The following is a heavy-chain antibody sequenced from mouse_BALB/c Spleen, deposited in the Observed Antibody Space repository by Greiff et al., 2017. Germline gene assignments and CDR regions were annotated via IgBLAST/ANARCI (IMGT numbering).Heavy chain of an antibody. CDR3: ARDPTYYRYDLYYFDY. J-gene: IGHJ2*01. V-gene: IGHV7-3*02. Sequence: EVKLMESGGGLVQPGGSLRLSCATSGFTFTDYYMSWVRQPPGKALEWLGFIRNKANGYTTEYSASVKGRFTISRDNSQSILYLQMNTQRAEDSATYYCARDPTYYRYDLYYFDYWGQGTTLTVSS. CDR2: IRNKANGYTT. D-gene: IGHD2-14*01. CDR1: GFTFTDYY.